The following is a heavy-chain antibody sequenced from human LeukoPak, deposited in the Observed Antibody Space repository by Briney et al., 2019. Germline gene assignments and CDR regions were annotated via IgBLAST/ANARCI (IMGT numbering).Heavy chain of an antibody. CDR3: ARDHHSGGAFDI. D-gene: IGHD6-19*01. CDR1: GGSISSGGYY. CDR2: IYYSGST. Sequence: SQTLSLTCTVSGGSISSGGYYWSWIRQHPGKGLEWIGYIYYSGSTYYNPSLKSRVTISVDTSKNQFSLKLSSVTAADTAVYYCARDHHSGGAFDIWGQGTMVTVSS. J-gene: IGHJ3*02. V-gene: IGHV4-31*03.